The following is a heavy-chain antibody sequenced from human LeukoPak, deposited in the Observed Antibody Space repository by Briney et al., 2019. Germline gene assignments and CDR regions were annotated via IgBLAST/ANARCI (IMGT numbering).Heavy chain of an antibody. D-gene: IGHD3-16*01. Sequence: ASVKVSCKASGYTFTRYDINWVRQATGQGLEWMGWMNPNSGNTGYAQKFQGRVTMTRNTSISTAYMELSRLRSEATAVYYCARAPTYVDDAFDIWGQGKMVTVSS. CDR3: ARAPTYVDDAFDI. CDR2: MNPNSGNT. CDR1: GYTFTRYD. V-gene: IGHV1-8*01. J-gene: IGHJ3*02.